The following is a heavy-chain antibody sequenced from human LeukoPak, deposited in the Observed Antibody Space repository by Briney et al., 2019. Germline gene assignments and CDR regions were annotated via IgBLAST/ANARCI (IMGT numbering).Heavy chain of an antibody. J-gene: IGHJ4*02. Sequence: SETPSLTCTVSGGSISSSSYYWGWIRQPPGKGLEWIGSIYYSGSTYYNPSLKSRVTISIDTSKNQFSLKLSSVTAADTAVYYCARQGRSDYFDYWGQGTLVTVSS. CDR3: ARQGRSDYFDY. V-gene: IGHV4-39*01. D-gene: IGHD2-15*01. CDR2: IYYSGST. CDR1: GGSISSSSYY.